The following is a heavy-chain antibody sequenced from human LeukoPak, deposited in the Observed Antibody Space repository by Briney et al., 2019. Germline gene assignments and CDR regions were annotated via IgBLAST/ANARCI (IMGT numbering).Heavy chain of an antibody. D-gene: IGHD3-22*01. V-gene: IGHV4-61*05. CDR2: IYYSGST. Sequence: PSETLSLTCTVSSGSISSGAYYWGWIRQPPGKGLEWIGYIYYSGSTNYNPSLKSRVTISVDTSKNQFSLKLSSVTAADTAVYYCARQVDPYYDSSGYYDYWGQGTPVTVSS. CDR1: SGSISSGAYY. CDR3: ARQVDPYYDSSGYYDY. J-gene: IGHJ4*02.